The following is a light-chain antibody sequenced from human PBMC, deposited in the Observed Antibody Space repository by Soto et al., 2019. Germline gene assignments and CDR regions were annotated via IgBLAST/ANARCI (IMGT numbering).Light chain of an antibody. V-gene: IGLV2-23*02. CDR3: CSYAGSTTFVV. CDR1: SSDVGSYNL. Sequence: QSVLTQPASVSGSPGQSITISCTGTSSDVGSYNLVSWYQLHPGKAPKLMIYEVTKRPSGVSNRFSGSKSGNTASLTISGLQADDEADYYCCSYAGSTTFVVFGGGTKLTFL. CDR2: EVT. J-gene: IGLJ2*01.